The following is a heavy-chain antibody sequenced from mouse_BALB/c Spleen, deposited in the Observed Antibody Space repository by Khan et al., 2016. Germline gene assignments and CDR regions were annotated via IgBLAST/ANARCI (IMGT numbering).Heavy chain of an antibody. V-gene: IGHV4-1*02. J-gene: IGHJ1*01. CDR2: INPDSSTI. CDR3: ARCGYYGYFDV. Sequence: EVQLVAAGGGLVQPGGSLKLSCAASGFDFSGYWMTWVRQAPGKGLEWIGEINPDSSTINYTPSLKDKFIISRDNAKNTLFLQMSKVRSEDTALYYCARCGYYGYFDVWGAGTTVTVSS. CDR1: GFDFSGYW. D-gene: IGHD2-2*01.